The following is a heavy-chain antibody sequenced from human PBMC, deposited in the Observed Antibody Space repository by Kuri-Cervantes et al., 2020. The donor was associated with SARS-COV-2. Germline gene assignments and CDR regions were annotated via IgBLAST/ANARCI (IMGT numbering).Heavy chain of an antibody. CDR3: AREGVVGATTYYYYGMDV. CDR2: IWYDGSNK. V-gene: IGHV3-33*01. CDR1: GFTFSSYG. J-gene: IGHJ6*02. Sequence: GESLKISCAASGFTFSSYGMHWVRQAPGKGLEWGAVIWYDGSNKYYADSVKGRFTISRDNSKNTLYLQMNSLRAEDTAVYYCAREGVVGATTYYYYGMDVWGQGTTVTVSS. D-gene: IGHD1-26*01.